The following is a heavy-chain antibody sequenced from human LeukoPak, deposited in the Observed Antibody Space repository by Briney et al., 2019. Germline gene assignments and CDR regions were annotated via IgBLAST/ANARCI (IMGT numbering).Heavy chain of an antibody. J-gene: IGHJ4*02. V-gene: IGHV3-23*01. Sequence: PGGSLRLSCGASGFTFSSYAMSWVRQAPGKGLEWVSAICSSGGLAYYADSVKGRFTMSRDNSKNTLYLQMNSLRAEDTAEYYCAKRGKYYSGSSGYYYDYWGQGTLVTVSS. CDR3: AKRGKYYSGSSGYYYDY. CDR2: ICSSGGLA. CDR1: GFTFSSYA. D-gene: IGHD3-22*01.